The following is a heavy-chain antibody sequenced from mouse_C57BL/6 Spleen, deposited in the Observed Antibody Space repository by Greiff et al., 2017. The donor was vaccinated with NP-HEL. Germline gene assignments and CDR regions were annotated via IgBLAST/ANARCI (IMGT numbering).Heavy chain of an antibody. CDR1: GFNIKDYY. D-gene: IGHD2-2*01. CDR3: TLYGYDLAWFAY. CDR2: IDPEDGDT. Sequence: EVQLQQSGAELVRPGASVKLSCTASGFNIKDYYMHWVKQRPEQGLEWIGRIDPEDGDTEYAPKFQGKATMTADTSSNTAYLQLSSLTSEDTAVYYCTLYGYDLAWFAYWGQGTLVTVSA. V-gene: IGHV14-1*01. J-gene: IGHJ3*01.